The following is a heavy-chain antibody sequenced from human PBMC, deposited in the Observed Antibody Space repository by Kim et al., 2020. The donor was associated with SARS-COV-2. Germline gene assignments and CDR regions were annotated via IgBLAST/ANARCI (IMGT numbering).Heavy chain of an antibody. Sequence: GGSLRLSCAASGFTFSSYGMRWVRQAPGKGLEWVAVISYDGSNKYYADSVKGRFTISRDNSKNTLYLQMNSLRAEDTAVYYCAKDRGSYSSWPDYCGQGTLVTVSS. CDR3: AKDRGSYSSWPDY. J-gene: IGHJ4*02. CDR1: GFTFSSYG. V-gene: IGHV3-30*18. CDR2: ISYDGSNK. D-gene: IGHD1-26*01.